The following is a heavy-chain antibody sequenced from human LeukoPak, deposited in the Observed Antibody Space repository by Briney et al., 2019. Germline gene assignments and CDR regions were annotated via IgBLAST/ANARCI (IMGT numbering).Heavy chain of an antibody. CDR3: AKPLIPEYYYDSSGYYPGAFDI. J-gene: IGHJ3*02. CDR2: IRYDGSNK. V-gene: IGHV3-30*02. CDR1: GFTFSDHY. Sequence: GGSLRLSCAASGFTFSDHYMSWVRQAPGKGLEWVAFIRYDGSNKYYADSVKGRFTISRDNSKNTLYLQMNSLRAEDTAVYYCAKPLIPEYYYDSSGYYPGAFDIWGQGTMVTVSS. D-gene: IGHD3-22*01.